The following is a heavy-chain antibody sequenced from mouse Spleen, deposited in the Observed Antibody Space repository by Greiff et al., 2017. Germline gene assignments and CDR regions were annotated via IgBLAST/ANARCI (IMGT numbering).Heavy chain of an antibody. CDR1: GYTFTSYG. J-gene: IGHJ2*01. D-gene: IGHD4-1*01. V-gene: IGHV1-81*01. Sequence: VKLQESGAELARPGASVKLSCKASGYTFTSYGISWVKQRTGQGLEWIGEIYPRSGNTYYNEKFKGKATLTADKSSSTAYMELRSLTSEDSAVYFCARAGLGVFDYWGQGTTLTVSS. CDR3: ARAGLGVFDY. CDR2: IYPRSGNT.